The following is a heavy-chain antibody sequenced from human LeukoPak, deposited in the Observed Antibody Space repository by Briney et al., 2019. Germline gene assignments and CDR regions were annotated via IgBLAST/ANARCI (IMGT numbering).Heavy chain of an antibody. D-gene: IGHD6-13*01. CDR2: IYGSGST. J-gene: IGHJ5*02. V-gene: IGHV4-4*07. CDR1: GGSISSSSY. Sequence: SETLSLTCTVSGGSISSSSYWSWIRQPAGKGLEWIGRIYGSGSTNYNPSLKSRVTMSLDTSKNQFSLKLSSVTAADTAVYYCARVFLLVAATGTWWFDPWGQGTLVTVSS. CDR3: ARVFLLVAATGTWWFDP.